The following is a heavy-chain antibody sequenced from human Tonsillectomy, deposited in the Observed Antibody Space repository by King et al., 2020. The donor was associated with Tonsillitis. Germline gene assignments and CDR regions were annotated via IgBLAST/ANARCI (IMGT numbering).Heavy chain of an antibody. D-gene: IGHD3-10*01. Sequence: QLVQSGAEVKKPGASVKVSCKASGYTFTSYDINWVRQATGQGLEWMGWMNPNSGNTGYAQKFQGRVTMTRNTSISTAYMELSSLRSEDTAVYYCARGWGGIGLLWFGELFESGIDVWGPGATVTVSS. CDR1: GYTFTSYD. CDR2: MNPNSGNT. J-gene: IGHJ6*02. V-gene: IGHV1-8*02. CDR3: ARGWGGIGLLWFGELFESGIDV.